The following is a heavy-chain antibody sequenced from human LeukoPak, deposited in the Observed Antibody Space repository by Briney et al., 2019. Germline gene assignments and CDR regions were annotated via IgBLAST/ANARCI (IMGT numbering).Heavy chain of an antibody. CDR2: IYHSGST. CDR3: ARAGPIAAAESSFDY. V-gene: IGHV4-30-2*01. D-gene: IGHD6-13*01. Sequence: SQTLSLTCAVSGGSISSGGYSWSWIRQPPGKGLEWIGYIYHSGSTYYNPSLKSRVTISVDRSKNQFSLKLSSVTAADTAVYYCARAGPIAAAESSFDYWGQGTLVTVSS. J-gene: IGHJ4*02. CDR1: GGSISSGGYS.